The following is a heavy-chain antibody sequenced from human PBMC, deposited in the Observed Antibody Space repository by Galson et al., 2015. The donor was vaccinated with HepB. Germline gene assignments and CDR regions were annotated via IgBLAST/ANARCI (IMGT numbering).Heavy chain of an antibody. V-gene: IGHV1-2*02. D-gene: IGHD4-17*01. CDR2: INPHSGGT. CDR3: ARGSYGDYVDY. CDR1: GYTFTGYY. J-gene: IGHJ4*02. Sequence: SVKVSCKASGYTFTGYYIHWVRQAPGQGLEWMGWINPHSGGTNYAQNFQGRVTMTRDTSISTAYMELSRLRSDDTAVYYCARGSYGDYVDYWGQGTLVTVSS.